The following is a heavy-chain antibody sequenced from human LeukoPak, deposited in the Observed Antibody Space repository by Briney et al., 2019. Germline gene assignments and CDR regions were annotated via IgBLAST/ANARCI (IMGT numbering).Heavy chain of an antibody. CDR3: ARVGDSGYCSSTSCYTDY. J-gene: IGHJ4*02. Sequence: GGSLRLSCAASGFTFSSYSMNWVRQAPGKGLEWVSSISSSSYIYYADSVKGRFTISRDNAKNSLYLQMNSLRAEDTAAYYCARVGDSGYCSSTSCYTDYWGQGTLVTVSS. CDR1: GFTFSSYS. V-gene: IGHV3-21*01. CDR2: ISSSSYI. D-gene: IGHD2-2*02.